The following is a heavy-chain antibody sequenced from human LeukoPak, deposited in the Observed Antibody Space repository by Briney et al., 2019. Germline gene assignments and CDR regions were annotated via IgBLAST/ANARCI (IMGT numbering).Heavy chain of an antibody. D-gene: IGHD2-2*01. Sequence: SQTLSLTCAISGDSVSSNSAAWNWIRQSPSRGLEWLGRTYYRSNWYNDYAVSVKSRITINPDTSKNQFSLQLNSVTPEDTAVYYCARGGIVVVPAAHPYYYYGMDVWGQGTTVTVSS. V-gene: IGHV6-1*01. CDR2: TYYRSNWYN. J-gene: IGHJ6*02. CDR1: GDSVSSNSAA. CDR3: ARGGIVVVPAAHPYYYYGMDV.